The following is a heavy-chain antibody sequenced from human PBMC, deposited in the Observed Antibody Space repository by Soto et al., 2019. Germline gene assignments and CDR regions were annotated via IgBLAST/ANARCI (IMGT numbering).Heavy chain of an antibody. J-gene: IGHJ4*02. CDR2: ISTSSSYT. CDR1: GFTFSDHY. CDR3: AKTWLLHCY. D-gene: IGHD5-18*01. Sequence: GGSLRLSCVASGFTFSDHYMTWIRQAPGKGLEWLSYISTSSSYTNYADSVKGRFTISRDNSKNKLYLQMNSLRAEDTAVYYCAKTWLLHCYWGQGTLVTVSS. V-gene: IGHV3-11*03.